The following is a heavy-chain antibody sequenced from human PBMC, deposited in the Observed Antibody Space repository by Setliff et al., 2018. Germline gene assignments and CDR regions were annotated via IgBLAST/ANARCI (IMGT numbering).Heavy chain of an antibody. V-gene: IGHV4-59*11. CDR2: VYYSGLD. D-gene: IGHD1-26*01. CDR3: AKGGGRYHTDS. J-gene: IGHJ4*02. CDR1: GDSISGRF. Sequence: SETLSLTCTVSGDSISGRFWNWIRQTPDKGLEWIGRVYYSGLDDLNPSLQSRLTISVDTSKNQVSLRLTSVTAADTAVYYCAKGGGRYHTDSWGLGTLVTVSS.